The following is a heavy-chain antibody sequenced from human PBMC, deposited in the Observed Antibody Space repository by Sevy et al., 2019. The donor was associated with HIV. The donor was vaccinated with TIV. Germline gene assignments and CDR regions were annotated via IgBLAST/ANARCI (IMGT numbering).Heavy chain of an antibody. Sequence: SGPTLVNPTQTLTLTCTFSDFSLSTNGVGVAWIRQPPGRAPEWLAVIYWDDYKRYSPSLKSRLTITKDTSKNQVVLTMSNMDPVDTASYYCAHRRFYYGSGIYRSGWFDPWGQGTLVTVSS. J-gene: IGHJ5*02. CDR2: IYWDDYK. D-gene: IGHD3-10*01. CDR1: DFSLSTNGVG. CDR3: AHRRFYYGSGIYRSGWFDP. V-gene: IGHV2-5*02.